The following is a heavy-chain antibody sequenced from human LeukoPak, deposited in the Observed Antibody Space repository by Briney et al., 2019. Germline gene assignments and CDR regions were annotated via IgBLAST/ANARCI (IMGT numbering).Heavy chain of an antibody. D-gene: IGHD3-22*01. J-gene: IGHJ6*03. CDR2: ISSSSTFI. V-gene: IGHV3-21*01. Sequence: PGGCLRLSCAASGFTFSRDSMNWVRQAPGKGLEWVASISSSSTFIYSADSVKGRFTISRDTAKNSLFLQMNSLRAEDTAIYYCARDYFDSSDYPQTYYYYYMDVWGKGTTVTVSS. CDR3: ARDYFDSSDYPQTYYYYYMDV. CDR1: GFTFSRDS.